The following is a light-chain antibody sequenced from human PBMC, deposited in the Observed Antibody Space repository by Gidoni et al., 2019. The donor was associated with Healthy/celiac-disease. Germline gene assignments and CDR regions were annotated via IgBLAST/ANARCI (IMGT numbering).Light chain of an antibody. V-gene: IGLV2-14*01. Sequence: QSALTQPASVSGSPGQSSPISCTGTSSDVGGYNYVSWYQQHPGKAPKLMIYEVSNRPSGVSTRFSGSKSGNTASLTISGLQTEDEADYYCSSYTSSSTLDVVFGGGTKLTVL. CDR1: SSDVGGYNY. CDR3: SSYTSSSTLDVV. J-gene: IGLJ2*01. CDR2: EVS.